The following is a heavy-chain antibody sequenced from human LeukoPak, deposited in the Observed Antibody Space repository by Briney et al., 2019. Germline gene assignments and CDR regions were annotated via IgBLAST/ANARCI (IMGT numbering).Heavy chain of an antibody. CDR1: GGSIISHY. Sequence: SETLSLTCSVSGGSIISHYWSWIRQPPGKGLEWIGYIYYSGSTYYNPSLKSRVTISVDTSKNQFSLKLSSVTAADTAVYYCARALYDYVWGSYRPVGYFDYWGQGTLVTVSS. J-gene: IGHJ4*02. CDR3: ARALYDYVWGSYRPVGYFDY. CDR2: IYYSGST. V-gene: IGHV4-59*06. D-gene: IGHD3-16*02.